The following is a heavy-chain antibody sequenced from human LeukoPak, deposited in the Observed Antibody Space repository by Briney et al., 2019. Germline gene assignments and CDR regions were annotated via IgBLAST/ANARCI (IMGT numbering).Heavy chain of an antibody. V-gene: IGHV4-31*03. D-gene: IGHD6-13*01. CDR1: GGSISSGGYY. J-gene: IGHJ6*03. CDR2: IYYSGST. Sequence: KSSETLSPTCTVSGGSISSGGYYWSWIRQHPGKGLEWIGYIYYSGSTYYNPSLKSRVTISVDTSKNQFSLKLSSVTAADTAVYYCAREVGSSNYYMDVWGKGTTVTVSS. CDR3: AREVGSSNYYMDV.